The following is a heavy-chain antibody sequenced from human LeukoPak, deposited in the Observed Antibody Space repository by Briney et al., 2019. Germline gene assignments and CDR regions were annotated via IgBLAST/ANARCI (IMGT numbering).Heavy chain of an antibody. D-gene: IGHD3-9*01. CDR2: INPNRGGT. V-gene: IGHV1-2*04. Sequence: ASVNVSCKASGYTFTVYNKCWVRQAPGQGLEWMGWINPNRGGTNYAQKFQGWVTMTRDTSISTAYMELSRLRSDDTAVYYCARGYDILTGYYDLGYWGQGTLVTVSS. CDR1: GYTFTVYN. J-gene: IGHJ4*02. CDR3: ARGYDILTGYYDLGY.